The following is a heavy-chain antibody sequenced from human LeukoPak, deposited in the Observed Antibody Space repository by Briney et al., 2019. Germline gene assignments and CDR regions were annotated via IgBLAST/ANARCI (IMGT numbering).Heavy chain of an antibody. D-gene: IGHD5-24*01. V-gene: IGHV3-48*03. CDR3: ARDRWPDAFDI. Sequence: GGSLRLSCAASGFTFSSYEMNWVRQAPGKGLEWVSYISSSGSTIYYADSVKGRFTISRDNAKNSLYLQMNSLRAEDTAVYYCARDRWPDAFDIWGQGTMVTVSS. CDR1: GFTFSSYE. CDR2: ISSSGSTI. J-gene: IGHJ3*02.